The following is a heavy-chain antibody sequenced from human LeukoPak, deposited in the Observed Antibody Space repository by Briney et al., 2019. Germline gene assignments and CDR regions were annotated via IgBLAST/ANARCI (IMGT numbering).Heavy chain of an antibody. CDR2: IYYSGST. CDR1: GGSFSSYY. CDR3: ARLNYDILTGYSGYYMDV. V-gene: IGHV4-59*01. Sequence: SETLSLTCAVYGGSFSSYYWSWIRQPPGKGLEWSGNIYYSGSTNYNPSLKSRVTISVDTSKNQFSLKLSSVTAADTAVYYCARLNYDILTGYSGYYMDVWGKGTTVTVSS. J-gene: IGHJ6*03. D-gene: IGHD3-9*01.